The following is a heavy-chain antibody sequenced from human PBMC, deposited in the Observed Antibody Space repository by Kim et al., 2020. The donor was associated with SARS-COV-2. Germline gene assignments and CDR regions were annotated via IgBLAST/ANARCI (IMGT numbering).Heavy chain of an antibody. D-gene: IGHD1-26*01. Sequence: GGSLRLSCAASGFTFSSYAMHWVRQAPGKGLEWVALISYDGSNKYYADSVKGRFTISRDNSKNTLYLQMNSLRAEDTAVYYCARPFGGSDLSPIDYWGQGTLVTVSS. CDR2: ISYDGSNK. CDR3: ARPFGGSDLSPIDY. J-gene: IGHJ4*02. V-gene: IGHV3-33*05. CDR1: GFTFSSYA.